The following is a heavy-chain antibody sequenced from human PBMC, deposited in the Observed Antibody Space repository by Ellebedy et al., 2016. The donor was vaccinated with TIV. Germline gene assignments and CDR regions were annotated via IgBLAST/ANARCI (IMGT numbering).Heavy chain of an antibody. V-gene: IGHV3-11*01. D-gene: IGHD3-10*01. CDR2: ISDSGTTK. J-gene: IGHJ4*02. CDR3: GRARYSGSGSYCHY. Sequence: GGSLRLSXAASGFTFSDHYMSWIRQAPGKGLEWVSYISDSGTTKYYADSVKGRFTISRDNAKNSLYLQMNSLRAEDTATYYCGRARYSGSGSYCHYWGQGTLVTVSS. CDR1: GFTFSDHY.